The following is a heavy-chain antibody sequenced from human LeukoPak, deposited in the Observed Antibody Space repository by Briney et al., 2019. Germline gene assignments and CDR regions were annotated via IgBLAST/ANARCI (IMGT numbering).Heavy chain of an antibody. Sequence: ASVKVSCKASGYTFIGYYIQWVRQAPGQGLEWMGWINPNSGGTNSAQKFQGRVTMTRDTSISTAYMELSRLRSDDTAVYYCARDSSGWSYNWLDPWGQGTLVTVSS. CDR3: ARDSSGWSYNWLDP. CDR1: GYTFIGYY. D-gene: IGHD6-19*01. CDR2: INPNSGGT. J-gene: IGHJ5*02. V-gene: IGHV1-2*02.